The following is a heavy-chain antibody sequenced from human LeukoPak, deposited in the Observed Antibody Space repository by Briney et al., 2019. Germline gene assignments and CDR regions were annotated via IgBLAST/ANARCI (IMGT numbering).Heavy chain of an antibody. CDR3: ARLVTVTTYGSPDF. J-gene: IGHJ4*02. CDR1: GFTFSSYA. V-gene: IGHV3-23*01. Sequence: GGSLRLSCAASGFTFSSYAMSWVRQAPGKGLEWVSAISGSGGSTYYADSVKGRFTISRDNAKNSLYLQMNSLRAEDTAMYYCARLVTVTTYGSPDFWGQGTLVTVSS. D-gene: IGHD4-11*01. CDR2: ISGSGGST.